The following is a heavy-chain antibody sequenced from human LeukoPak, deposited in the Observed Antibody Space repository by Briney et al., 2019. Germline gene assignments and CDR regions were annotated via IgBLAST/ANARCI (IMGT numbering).Heavy chain of an antibody. J-gene: IGHJ4*02. CDR1: GLNFSGYT. V-gene: IGHV3-48*02. CDR3: AALASFDY. Sequence: GGSLRLSCAASGLNFSGYTMNWVRQAPGKGLEWVSYISSGSSTIHYADSVKGRFTISRDNGKNSLYLEMNSLRDEDTAVYYCAALASFDYWGQGTLVTVSS. D-gene: IGHD6-13*01. CDR2: ISSGSSTI.